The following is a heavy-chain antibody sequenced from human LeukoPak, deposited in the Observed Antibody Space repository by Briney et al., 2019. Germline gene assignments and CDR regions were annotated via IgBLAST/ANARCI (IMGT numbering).Heavy chain of an antibody. D-gene: IGHD1-14*01. CDR3: AKDLTTSHVSQYFDY. J-gene: IGHJ4*02. V-gene: IGHV3-23*01. CDR2: ISGSGGT. Sequence: GGSLRLSCAASGFTFSSYAMSWVRQAPGTGLEWVSTISGSGGTYYADSVKGRFTISRDNSKNTLFLQMSSLRAEDTAVYYCAKDLTTSHVSQYFDYWGRGTLVTASS. CDR1: GFTFSSYA.